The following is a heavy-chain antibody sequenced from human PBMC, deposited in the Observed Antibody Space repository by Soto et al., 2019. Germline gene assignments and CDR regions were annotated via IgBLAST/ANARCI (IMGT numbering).Heavy chain of an antibody. J-gene: IGHJ4*02. Sequence: ASVKVSCKASGYTFTSYGISWVRQAPRQGLEWMGWISAYNGNTNYAQKLQGRVTMTTDTSTSTAYMELRSLRSDDTAVYYCARDSGPILTGYPSDYWSQGTLVTVSS. CDR2: ISAYNGNT. CDR1: GYTFTSYG. V-gene: IGHV1-18*01. D-gene: IGHD3-9*01. CDR3: ARDSGPILTGYPSDY.